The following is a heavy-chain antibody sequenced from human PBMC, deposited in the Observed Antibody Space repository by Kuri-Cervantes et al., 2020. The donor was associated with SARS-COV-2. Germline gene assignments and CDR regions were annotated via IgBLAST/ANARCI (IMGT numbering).Heavy chain of an antibody. CDR1: GFTFSSYA. CDR3: ARGGYSSSWYSDY. Sequence: GGSLRLSCAASGFTFSSYAMHWVRQAPGKGLEWVAVISYGGSNKYYADSVKGRFTISRDNSKNTLYLQMNSLRAEDTAVYYCARGGYSSSWYSDYWGQGTLSPSPQ. J-gene: IGHJ4*02. CDR2: ISYGGSNK. D-gene: IGHD6-13*01. V-gene: IGHV3-30-3*01.